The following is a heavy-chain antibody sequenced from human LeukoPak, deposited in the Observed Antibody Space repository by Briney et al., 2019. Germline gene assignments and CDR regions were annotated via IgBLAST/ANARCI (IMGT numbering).Heavy chain of an antibody. J-gene: IGHJ3*02. D-gene: IGHD2-2*01. Sequence: GGSLRLSCAASGFTFSSYWMSWVRQAPGKGLEWVAVISYDGSNKYYADSVKGRFTISRDNSKNTLYLQMNSLRAEDTAVYYCARDLYRWRSTVTADAFDIWGQGTMVTVSS. CDR1: GFTFSSYW. CDR2: ISYDGSNK. CDR3: ARDLYRWRSTVTADAFDI. V-gene: IGHV3-30*03.